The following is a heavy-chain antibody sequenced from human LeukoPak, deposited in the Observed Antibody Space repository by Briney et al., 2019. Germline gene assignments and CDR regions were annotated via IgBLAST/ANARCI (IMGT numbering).Heavy chain of an antibody. CDR1: CGSISSSYYY. CDR2: LYYSGWST. V-gene: IGHV4-39*01. CDR3: ARLGCSSASCYPGN. Sequence: SSGTLSLTCTVSCGSISSSYYYWGWVRQPPGKGLEWIGSLYYSGWSTYYNPSLKSRVTISVDTSKNQFSLKLNSVTAADTAVYYCARLGCSSASCYPGNWGQGTLVTVSS. D-gene: IGHD2-2*01. J-gene: IGHJ4*02.